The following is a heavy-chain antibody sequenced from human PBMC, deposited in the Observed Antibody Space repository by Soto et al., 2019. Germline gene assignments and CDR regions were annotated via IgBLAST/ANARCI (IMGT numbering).Heavy chain of an antibody. CDR2: ISFDGSNK. CDR3: VGGQYYCGY. D-gene: IGHD3-10*01. CDR1: GFPFTTYG. J-gene: IGHJ4*02. V-gene: IGHV3-30*03. Sequence: QVQLVESGGGVVQPGTSLRLSCVASGFPFTTYGMHWVREGPGKGLEWVAVISFDGSNKYYADSVKGRFTISRDNSKNTLFRQMNSLRPEDTALYYCVGGQYYCGYRGEGTLVAVSS.